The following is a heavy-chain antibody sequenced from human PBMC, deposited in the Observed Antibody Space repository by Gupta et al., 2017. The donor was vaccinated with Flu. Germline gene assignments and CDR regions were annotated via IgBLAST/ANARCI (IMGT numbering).Heavy chain of an antibody. CDR3: ASSRVDIYFDS. V-gene: IGHV4-31*02. D-gene: IGHD3-10*01. Sequence: SWIRQHPGKGLEWIGYILHSGSTYSHPSLKSRLTMAADTSKNQFSLWLSFVTAADTAVYYCASSRVDIYFDSWGQGTLVTVSS. J-gene: IGHJ4*02. CDR2: ILHSGST.